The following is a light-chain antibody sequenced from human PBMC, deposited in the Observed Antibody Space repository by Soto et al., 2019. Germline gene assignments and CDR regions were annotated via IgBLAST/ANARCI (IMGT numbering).Light chain of an antibody. CDR1: SSDVGGYNY. CDR2: DVS. V-gene: IGLV2-14*01. Sequence: QSALTQPASMSGSPGQSITISCTGTSSDVGGYNYVSWYQQHPGKAPKLMIYDVSNRPSGVSNRFSGSKSGNTASLTISGLQAEDEADYYCSSYTSSSTLETVFGTGTKVTVL. J-gene: IGLJ1*01. CDR3: SSYTSSSTLETV.